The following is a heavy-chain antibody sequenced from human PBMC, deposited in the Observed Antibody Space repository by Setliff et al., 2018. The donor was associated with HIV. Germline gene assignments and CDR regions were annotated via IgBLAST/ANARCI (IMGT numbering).Heavy chain of an antibody. D-gene: IGHD4-17*01. CDR1: GYTFINYA. V-gene: IGHV7-4-1*02. Sequence: SVKVSCKASGYTFINYAMNWVRQAPGQGLEWMGWINTHTGSPTYAQAFTGRFVFSVDTSVSTAYLQISSLKAEDTAVYYRARALYGDYGGDINWFDPWGQGTLVTVSS. CDR3: ARALYGDYGGDINWFDP. CDR2: INTHTGSP. J-gene: IGHJ5*02.